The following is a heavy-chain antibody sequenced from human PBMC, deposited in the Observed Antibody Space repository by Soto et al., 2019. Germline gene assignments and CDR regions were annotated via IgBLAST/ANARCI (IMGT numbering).Heavy chain of an antibody. V-gene: IGHV3-74*01. CDR3: ARVSGTIFGVVHPTFDY. Sequence: GGSLRLSCAASGFTFSSYWMHWVRQAPGKGLVWVSRINSDGSSTSYADSVKGRFTISRDNAKNTLYLQMNSLRAEDTAVYYCARVSGTIFGVVHPTFDYWGQGTLVTVSS. D-gene: IGHD3-3*01. CDR2: INSDGSST. CDR1: GFTFSSYW. J-gene: IGHJ4*02.